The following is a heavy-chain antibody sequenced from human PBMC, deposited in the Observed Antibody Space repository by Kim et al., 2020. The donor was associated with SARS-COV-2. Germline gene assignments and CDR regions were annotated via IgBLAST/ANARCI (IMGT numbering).Heavy chain of an antibody. J-gene: IGHJ5*02. CDR1: GAAIRSSSC. CDR3: ARVVSSAWTLWASFDP. Sequence: SETLSLTCVVSGAAIRSSSCWSWVRQPPRKGLEWIAEVVHSGTTSYNVSLKSRVTIPVDKSKNQFSLRLNSVSAADTAVFSCARVVSSAWTLWASFDPWG. D-gene: IGHD3-22*01. CDR2: VVHSGTT. V-gene: IGHV4-4*02.